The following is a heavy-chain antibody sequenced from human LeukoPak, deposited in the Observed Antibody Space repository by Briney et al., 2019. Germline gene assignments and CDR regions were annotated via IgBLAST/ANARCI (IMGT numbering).Heavy chain of an antibody. CDR1: GFSVRTTY. J-gene: IGHJ4*02. CDR2: LYTGGGT. V-gene: IGHV3-53*01. D-gene: IGHD3-22*01. Sequence: GGSLRLSCVVSGFSVRTTYMSWVRQAPGKGLEWVSVLYTGGGTDHADSVKGRFTISRDNSKNTLSLQMNSLRAEDTAIYYCTRSGYRHPYHFDSWGQGTLVTVSS. CDR3: TRSGYRHPYHFDS.